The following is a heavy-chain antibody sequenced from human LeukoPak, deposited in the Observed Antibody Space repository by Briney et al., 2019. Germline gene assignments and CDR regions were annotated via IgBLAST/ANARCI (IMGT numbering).Heavy chain of an antibody. J-gene: IGHJ6*03. D-gene: IGHD3-3*01. CDR1: GGSISSYY. CDR2: VFYSGST. Sequence: SETLSLTCTVSGGSISSYYWNWIRQPPGKGLEWIGYVFYSGSTNYNPSLKSRVTISVDTSKNQFSLKLSSVTAADTAVYYCARHWGPSTYYDFWSGSSAGGYMDVWGKGTTVTVSS. CDR3: ARHWGPSTYYDFWSGSSAGGYMDV. V-gene: IGHV4-59*01.